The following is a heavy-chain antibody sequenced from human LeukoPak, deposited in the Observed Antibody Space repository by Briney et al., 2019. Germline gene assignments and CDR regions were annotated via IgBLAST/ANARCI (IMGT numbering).Heavy chain of an antibody. CDR3: AELGITMIGGV. J-gene: IGHJ6*04. CDR2: ISTSSIYI. V-gene: IGHV3-21*01. D-gene: IGHD3-10*02. CDR1: GFTFSKYN. Sequence: GGSLRLSCAASGFTFSKYNMNWVRQAPGKGLEWVSSISTSSIYIYQADSVKGRFTVSRDNAKNSLYLQMNSLRAEDTAVYYCAELGITMIGGVWGKGTTVTISS.